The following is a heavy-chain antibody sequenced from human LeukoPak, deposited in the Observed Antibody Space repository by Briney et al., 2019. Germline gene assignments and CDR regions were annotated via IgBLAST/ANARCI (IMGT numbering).Heavy chain of an antibody. CDR2: LYSGGST. V-gene: IGHV3-53*01. J-gene: IGHJ4*02. CDR3: ARTYSGSYSRYFDY. Sequence: GGSLRLSCAASGFTVSNSYMSWVRQAPGKGLEWVSFLYSGGSTYYADSVKGRFTISRDNPKNTLYLQMNSLRAEDTAVYYCARTYSGSYSRYFDYWGQGTLVTVSS. CDR1: GFTVSNSY. D-gene: IGHD1-26*01.